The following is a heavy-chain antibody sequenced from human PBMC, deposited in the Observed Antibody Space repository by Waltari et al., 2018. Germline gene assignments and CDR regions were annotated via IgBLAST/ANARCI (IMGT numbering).Heavy chain of an antibody. D-gene: IGHD1-1*01. Sequence: QLQLQESGPGLVKPSETLSLTCAVSGGSISSNYWTWIRPSPGKGLEWIGRISGSGGSTDYNPSLKSRVTISTDTSKNQFSLKLRSVTAADTAVYYCARESRAGTTVVVGYFEHWGQGVLVAVSS. J-gene: IGHJ4*02. CDR1: GGSISSNY. CDR2: ISGSGGST. CDR3: ARESRAGTTVVVGYFEH. V-gene: IGHV4-4*07.